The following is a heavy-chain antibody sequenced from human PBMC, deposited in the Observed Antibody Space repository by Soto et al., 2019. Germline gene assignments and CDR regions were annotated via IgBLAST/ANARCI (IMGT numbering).Heavy chain of an antibody. CDR1: GFTFSSYA. CDR2: ISGSGGST. D-gene: IGHD2-21*02. V-gene: IGHV3-23*01. Sequence: PGGSLSLSCAASGFTFSSYAMSWVRQAPGKGLEWVSAISGSGGSTYYADSVKGRFTISRDNSKNTLYLQMNSLRAEDTAVYYCAKEGWVTAEVYGNYYYYGMDVWGQGTTVTVSS. CDR3: AKEGWVTAEVYGNYYYYGMDV. J-gene: IGHJ6*02.